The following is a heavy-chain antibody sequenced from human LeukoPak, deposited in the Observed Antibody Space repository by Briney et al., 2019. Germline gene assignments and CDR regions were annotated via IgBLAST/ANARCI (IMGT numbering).Heavy chain of an antibody. D-gene: IGHD5-12*01. CDR2: INPNSGGT. J-gene: IGHJ4*02. Sequence: ASVKVSCKASGYTFTGYYMHWVRQAPGQGLEWMGWINPNSGGTNYAQKFQGWVTMTRDTSISTAYMELSRLRSDDTAVYYCARDQEWLRFGGIFDYWGQGTLVTVSS. CDR1: GYTFTGYY. CDR3: ARDQEWLRFGGIFDY. V-gene: IGHV1-2*04.